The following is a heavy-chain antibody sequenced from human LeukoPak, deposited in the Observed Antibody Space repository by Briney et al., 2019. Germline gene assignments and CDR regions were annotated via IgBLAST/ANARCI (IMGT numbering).Heavy chain of an antibody. CDR3: ARLVFFDYISAVTEVSFYYMDA. CDR2: MYTSGST. V-gene: IGHV4-4*09. Sequence: SETLSLTCTVSGDSVSSSHWSWLRQPPGKGLEGVGDMYTSGSTNYNPSLKTRVTLSTDTSRNQLSLRLRSLTAADTAVYYCARLVFFDYISAVTEVSFYYMDAWGKGTTVIVSS. CDR1: GDSVSSSH. J-gene: IGHJ6*03. D-gene: IGHD6-25*01.